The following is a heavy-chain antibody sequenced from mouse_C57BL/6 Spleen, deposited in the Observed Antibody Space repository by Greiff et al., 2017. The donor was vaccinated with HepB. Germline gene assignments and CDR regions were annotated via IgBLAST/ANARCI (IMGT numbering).Heavy chain of an antibody. CDR1: GYTFTSYW. D-gene: IGHD2-3*01. V-gene: IGHV1-69*01. Sequence: VQLQQPGAELVMPGASVKLSCKASGYTFTSYWMHWVKQRPGQGLEWIGEIDPSDSYTNYNQKFKGKSTVAVDKSSSTAYMQLSSLTSEDSAVYYCARSGDGYYPYYFDYWGQGTTRTVSS. J-gene: IGHJ2*01. CDR3: ARSGDGYYPYYFDY. CDR2: IDPSDSYT.